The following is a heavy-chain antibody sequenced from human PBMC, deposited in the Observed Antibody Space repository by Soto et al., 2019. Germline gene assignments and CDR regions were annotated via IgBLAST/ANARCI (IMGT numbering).Heavy chain of an antibody. Sequence: QVQLVQSGAEVKKPGSSVKVSCKASGGTFSSYAISWVRQAPEQGLGWMGGIIPIFGTANYAQKFQGRVTITADESTSTAYMELSSLRSEDTAVYYCAGSEFYIAAELFDYWGQGTLVTVSS. D-gene: IGHD6-13*01. V-gene: IGHV1-69*01. CDR2: IIPIFGTA. CDR1: GGTFSSYA. J-gene: IGHJ4*02. CDR3: AGSEFYIAAELFDY.